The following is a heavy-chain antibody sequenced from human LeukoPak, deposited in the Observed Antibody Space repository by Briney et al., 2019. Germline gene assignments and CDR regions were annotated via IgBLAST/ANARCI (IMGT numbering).Heavy chain of an antibody. CDR3: ARESRDSGSYYVY. CDR2: ISYDGSNK. V-gene: IGHV3-30*04. D-gene: IGHD1-26*01. CDR1: GFTFSSYA. Sequence: PGGSLRLSCAASGFTFSSYAMHWVRQAPGRGLEWVAVISYDGSNKYYADSVKGRFTISRDNSKNTLYLQMNSLRAEDTAVYYCARESRDSGSYYVYWGQGTLVTVSS. J-gene: IGHJ4*02.